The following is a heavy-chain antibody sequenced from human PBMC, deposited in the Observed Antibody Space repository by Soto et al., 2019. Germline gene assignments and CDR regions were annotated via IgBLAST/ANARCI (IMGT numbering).Heavy chain of an antibody. D-gene: IGHD5-12*01. CDR1: GDSVSSNSAA. Sequence: SQTLSLTCAISGDSVSSNSAAWNWIRQSPSRGLEWLGRTYYRSKWYNDYAVSVKSRITINPDTSKNQFSLQLNSVTPEYTAVYYCARSIVATISDYYYYYGMDVWGQGTTVTVSS. CDR3: ARSIVATISDYYYYYGMDV. J-gene: IGHJ6*02. V-gene: IGHV6-1*01. CDR2: TYYRSKWYN.